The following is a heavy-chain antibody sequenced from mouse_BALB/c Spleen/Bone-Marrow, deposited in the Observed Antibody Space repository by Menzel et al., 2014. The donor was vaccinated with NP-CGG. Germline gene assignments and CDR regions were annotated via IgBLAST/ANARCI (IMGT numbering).Heavy chain of an antibody. Sequence: QVQLQQSGAELARPGASAKMSCKASGYTFTTYTMHWVKQRPGQGLEWIGYINPSSGYTNYNQKFEDKATLTADKSSSTAYMQLSSLTSEDSAVYFCAKRDIYYGYDGNAMDYWGQGTSVTVSS. V-gene: IGHV1-4*01. CDR1: GYTFTTYT. D-gene: IGHD2-2*01. CDR2: INPSSGYT. J-gene: IGHJ4*01. CDR3: AKRDIYYGYDGNAMDY.